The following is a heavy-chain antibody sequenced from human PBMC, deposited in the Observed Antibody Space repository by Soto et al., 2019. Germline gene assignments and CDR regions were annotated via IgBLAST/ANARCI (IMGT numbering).Heavy chain of an antibody. V-gene: IGHV4-34*01. Sequence: QVQLQQWGAGLLKPSETLSLTCTVNGGSLTGYYWSWIRQPPGKGLEWIGEVKDGGSTNYSPSLRARVSISADTSKTHFSLRLNSVTAADTAVYFCARGQEGIVATHWDQGALVTVSS. CDR3: ARGQEGIVATH. D-gene: IGHD5-12*01. J-gene: IGHJ4*02. CDR1: GGSLTGYY. CDR2: VKDGGST.